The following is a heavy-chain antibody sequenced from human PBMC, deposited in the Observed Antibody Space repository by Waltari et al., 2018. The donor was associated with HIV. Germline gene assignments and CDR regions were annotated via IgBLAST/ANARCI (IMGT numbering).Heavy chain of an antibody. CDR2: IYYSGST. J-gene: IGHJ4*02. D-gene: IGHD2-15*01. Sequence: QLQLQESGPGLVKPSETLSLTCTVSGGSISSSSYYWGWIRQPPGKGLEWIGSIYYSGSTYYNPSLKSRVTISVDTSKNRFSLKLSSVTAADTAVYYCARTYCSGGSCYSNYFHYWGQGTLVTVSS. CDR1: GGSISSSSYY. V-gene: IGHV4-39*07. CDR3: ARTYCSGGSCYSNYFHY.